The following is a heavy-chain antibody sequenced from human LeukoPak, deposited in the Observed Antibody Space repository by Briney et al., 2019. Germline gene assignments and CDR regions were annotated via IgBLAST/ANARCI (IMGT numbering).Heavy chain of an antibody. D-gene: IGHD2-21*02. V-gene: IGHV4-4*02. CDR2: IYHSGSS. J-gene: IGHJ3*02. Sequence: SGTLSLTCAVSGGSIGSSNWWSWVRQPPGKGLEWIGEIYHSGSSNYNPSLKSRVTISVDKSKKQFSLNLSSVTAADTAVCYCASKGDLDALDMWGQGTMVTVSS. CDR3: ASKGDLDALDM. CDR1: GGSIGSSNW.